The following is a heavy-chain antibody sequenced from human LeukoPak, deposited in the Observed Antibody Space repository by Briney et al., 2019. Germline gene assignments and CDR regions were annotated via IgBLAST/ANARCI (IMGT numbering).Heavy chain of an antibody. CDR2: ISYDGSNK. CDR3: ARAPSGYSSGWYGSYFDY. V-gene: IGHV3-30*04. D-gene: IGHD6-19*01. Sequence: GGSLRLSCAASGFTFSSYAMHWVRQAPGKGLEGVAVISYDGSNKYYADSVKGRFTISRDNSKSTLYLQMNSLRAEDTAVYYCARAPSGYSSGWYGSYFDYWGQGTLVTVSS. CDR1: GFTFSSYA. J-gene: IGHJ4*02.